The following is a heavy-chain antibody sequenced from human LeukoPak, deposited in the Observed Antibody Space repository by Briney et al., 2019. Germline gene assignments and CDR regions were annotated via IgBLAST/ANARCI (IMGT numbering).Heavy chain of an antibody. CDR1: GGSFSGYY. V-gene: IGHV4-34*01. CDR2: INHSGST. J-gene: IGHJ3*01. Sequence: SETLSLTCAVYGGSFSGYYWSWIRQPPGKGLEWIGEINHSGSTNYNPSLKSRVTISVDTSKNQFSLKLSSVTAADTAVYYCARDLNSGSFFLWGQGTMVTVSS. D-gene: IGHD1-26*01. CDR3: ARDLNSGSFFL.